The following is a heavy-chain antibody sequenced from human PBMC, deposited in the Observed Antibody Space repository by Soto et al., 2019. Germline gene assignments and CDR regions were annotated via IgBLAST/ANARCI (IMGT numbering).Heavy chain of an antibody. CDR2: IYYSGST. Sequence: QVQLQESGPGLVKPSETLSLTCTVSGGSISSYYWSWIRQPPGKGLEWIGYIYYSGSTNYNPPLKRRATPAVEPAKTWFALTLSPVPAAETAVYYCASRVGGWAPWYFDYWGQGTLVTVSS. D-gene: IGHD6-19*01. CDR3: ASRVGGWAPWYFDY. J-gene: IGHJ4*02. CDR1: GGSISSYY. V-gene: IGHV4-59*08.